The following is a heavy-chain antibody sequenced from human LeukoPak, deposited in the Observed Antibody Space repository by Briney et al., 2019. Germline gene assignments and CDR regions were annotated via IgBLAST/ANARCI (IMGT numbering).Heavy chain of an antibody. CDR1: GGAISSGSGGYS. Sequence: NPSEALSLTCTVSGGAISSGSGGYSWSWIRQPPGKGLEWIGYLYHSGSTSYNPSLKSRVTISVDRSRNQLSLKLSSVTAADTAVYYCASWPAFWGSGNWFDPWGQGTLVTVSS. CDR2: LYHSGST. CDR3: ASWPAFWGSGNWFDP. V-gene: IGHV4-30-2*01. D-gene: IGHD3-10*01. J-gene: IGHJ5*02.